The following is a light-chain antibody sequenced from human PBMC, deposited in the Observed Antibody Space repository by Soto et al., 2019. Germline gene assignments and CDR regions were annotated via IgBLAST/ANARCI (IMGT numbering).Light chain of an antibody. J-gene: IGKJ1*01. CDR2: GAS. CDR3: QQYRSSPPWT. V-gene: IGKV3-20*01. Sequence: EIVLTQSPGTLSLSPGERATLSCRASQSVSSSYLAWYQQKPGQAPRLLIYGASSRATGIPDRFSGSGSGTDFTLTISRLEPEDFAVYYCQQYRSSPPWTFGQGTEVELK. CDR1: QSVSSSY.